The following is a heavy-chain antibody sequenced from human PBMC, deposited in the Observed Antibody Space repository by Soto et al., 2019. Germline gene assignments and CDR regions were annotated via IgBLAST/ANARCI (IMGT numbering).Heavy chain of an antibody. CDR3: ASAAPSGSYHYWHLGFDY. V-gene: IGHV4-61*01. Sequence: SETLSLTCTVSGGSVSSGSYYWSWIRQPPGKGLEWIGYIYYSGSTNYNPSLKSRVTISVDTSKNQFSLKLSSVTAADTAVYYCASAAPSGSYHYWHLGFDYWGQGTLVTVSS. J-gene: IGHJ4*02. CDR1: GGSVSSGSYY. CDR2: IYYSGST. D-gene: IGHD3-16*02.